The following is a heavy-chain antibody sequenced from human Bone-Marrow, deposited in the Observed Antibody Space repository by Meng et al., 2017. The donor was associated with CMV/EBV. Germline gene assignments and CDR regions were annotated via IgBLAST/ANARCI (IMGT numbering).Heavy chain of an antibody. Sequence: SETLSLTCAVSGGSFSGYYWSWIRQSPGRGLEWIGEINHSGSTNYNPSLMSRVTISVAASKNEFSLNLSSVTAADTAVYFCARGPTFRNWNNFVDYWGQGILVTVSS. CDR1: GGSFSGYY. CDR3: ARGPTFRNWNNFVDY. D-gene: IGHD1/OR15-1a*01. J-gene: IGHJ4*02. CDR2: INHSGST. V-gene: IGHV4-34*01.